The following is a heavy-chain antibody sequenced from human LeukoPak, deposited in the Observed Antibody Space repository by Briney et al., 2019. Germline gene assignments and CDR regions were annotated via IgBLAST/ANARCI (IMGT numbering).Heavy chain of an antibody. Sequence: SETLSLTCTVSGGSISSSSYYWGWIRQPPGKGLEWIGSIYYSGSTYYNPSLKSRVTISVDTSKNQFSLKLSSVTAADTAVYYCARFANPLEWFVWFDPWGQGTLVTVSS. J-gene: IGHJ5*02. D-gene: IGHD3-3*01. CDR3: ARFANPLEWFVWFDP. CDR1: GGSISSSSYY. CDR2: IYYSGST. V-gene: IGHV4-39*01.